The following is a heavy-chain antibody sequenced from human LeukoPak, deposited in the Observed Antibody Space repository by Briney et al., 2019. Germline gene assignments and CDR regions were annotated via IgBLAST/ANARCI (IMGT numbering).Heavy chain of an antibody. J-gene: IGHJ4*02. V-gene: IGHV1-2*02. Sequence: ASVKVSCKASGYTFTGYYMHWVRRAPGQGLEWMGWINPNSGGTNYAQKFQGRVTMTRDTSISTAYMELSRLRSDDTAVYYCARREGELYYYDSSGYFPFDYWGQGTLVTVSS. CDR1: GYTFTGYY. D-gene: IGHD3-22*01. CDR3: ARREGELYYYDSSGYFPFDY. CDR2: INPNSGGT.